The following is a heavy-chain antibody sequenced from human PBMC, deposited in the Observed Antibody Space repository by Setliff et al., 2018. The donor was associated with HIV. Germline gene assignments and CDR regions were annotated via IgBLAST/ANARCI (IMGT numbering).Heavy chain of an antibody. D-gene: IGHD3-10*01. CDR1: GGPFTSA. V-gene: IGHV1-69*13. J-gene: IGHJ6*03. CDR3: ASDSPTARFEELEDHYYYFMDV. CDR2: IIPIFGTA. Sequence: SVKVSCKASGGPFTSAFNWVRQVPGQGLEWMGGIIPIFGTANYAQNFGGRVTITADQSTSTSYLQLNSLRFEDTAIYYCASDSPTARFEELEDHYYYFMDVWGRGTTVTVSS.